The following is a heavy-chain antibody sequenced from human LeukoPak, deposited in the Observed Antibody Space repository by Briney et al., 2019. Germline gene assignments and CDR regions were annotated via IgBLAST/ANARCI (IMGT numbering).Heavy chain of an antibody. D-gene: IGHD3-3*01. CDR1: GFTFSDYY. V-gene: IGHV3-11*01. CDR3: APQKNDFWSGPSYDAFDI. Sequence: GGSLRLSCAASGFTFSDYYMSWIRQAPGKGLEWVSYISSSGNTKYYADSVKGRFTISRDNAKNSLYLQMNSLRAEDTAVYYCAPQKNDFWSGPSYDAFDIWGQGTMVTVSS. CDR2: ISSSGNTK. J-gene: IGHJ3*02.